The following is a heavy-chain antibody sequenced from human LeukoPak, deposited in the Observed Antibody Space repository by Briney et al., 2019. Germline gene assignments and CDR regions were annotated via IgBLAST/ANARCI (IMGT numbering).Heavy chain of an antibody. Sequence: SETLSLTCTVSGGSISSYYWSWIRQPAGKGLEWIGRIYTSGSTNYNPSLKSRVTMSVDTSKNQFSLKLSSVTAADTAVYYCARDHGDGYNYLPYYFDYWGQGTLVTVSS. CDR2: IYTSGST. CDR1: GGSISSYY. CDR3: ARDHGDGYNYLPYYFDY. D-gene: IGHD5-12*01. J-gene: IGHJ4*02. V-gene: IGHV4-4*07.